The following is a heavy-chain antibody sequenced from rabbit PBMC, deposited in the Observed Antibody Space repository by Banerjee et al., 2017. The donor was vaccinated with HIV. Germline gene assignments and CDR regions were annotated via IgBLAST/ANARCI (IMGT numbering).Heavy chain of an antibody. V-gene: IGHV1S45*01. J-gene: IGHJ4*01. CDR3: ARDAGYAGSNL. CDR2: IGAGST. CDR1: GFSFSGGYD. D-gene: IGHD4-2*01. Sequence: QERLEESGGDLVKPEGSLTLTCAASGFSFSGGYDMCWVRQAPGKGLEWIACIGAGSTYYATWAKGRFTISKTSSTTVTLQMTSLTAADTATYFCARDAGYAGSNLWGPGTLVTDS.